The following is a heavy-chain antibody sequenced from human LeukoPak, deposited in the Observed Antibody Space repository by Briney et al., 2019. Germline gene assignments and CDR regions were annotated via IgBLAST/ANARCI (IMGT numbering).Heavy chain of an antibody. J-gene: IGHJ4*02. CDR1: GFTFSSYA. D-gene: IGHD6-19*01. Sequence: QTGGSLRLSCAASGFTFSSYAMSWVRQAPGKGLEWVSGIGASGDSTYYADSVKGRFTISRDNSKNTLYLQMNSLRAEDTAVYYYAKPAISSRGWYYDYWGQGTLVTVSS. V-gene: IGHV3-23*01. CDR2: IGASGDST. CDR3: AKPAISSRGWYYDY.